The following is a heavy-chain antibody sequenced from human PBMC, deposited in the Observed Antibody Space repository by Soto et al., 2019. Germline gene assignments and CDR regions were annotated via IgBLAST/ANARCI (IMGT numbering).Heavy chain of an antibody. CDR3: ARYDILTGYMDV. J-gene: IGHJ6*03. V-gene: IGHV4-4*02. CDR1: GGSISSSNW. CDR2: IYYSGST. Sequence: PSETLSLTCAVSGGSISSSNWWSWVRQPPGKGLEWIGEIYYSGSTYYNPSLKSRVTISVDTSKNQFSLKLSSVTAADTAVYYCARYDILTGYMDVWGKGTTVTVSS. D-gene: IGHD3-9*01.